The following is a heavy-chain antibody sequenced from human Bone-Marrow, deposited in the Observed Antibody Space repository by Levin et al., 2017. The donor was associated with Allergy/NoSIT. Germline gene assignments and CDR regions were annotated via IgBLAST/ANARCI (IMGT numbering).Heavy chain of an antibody. CDR3: AKDMASSRYANYHYHYAMDV. CDR2: ISLNSRSI. D-gene: IGHD6-13*01. J-gene: IGHJ6*02. Sequence: SLKISCAASGFNFEDHAMHWVRQAPGKGLEWVSGISLNSRSIGYADSVKGRFTISRDNAKQVSYLQMNSLRVEDTALYYCAKDMASSRYANYHYHYAMDVWGQGTTVTVSS. CDR1: GFNFEDHA. V-gene: IGHV3-9*01.